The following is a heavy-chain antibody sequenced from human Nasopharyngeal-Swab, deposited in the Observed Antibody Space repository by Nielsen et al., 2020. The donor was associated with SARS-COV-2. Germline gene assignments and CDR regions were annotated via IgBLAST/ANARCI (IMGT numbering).Heavy chain of an antibody. CDR2: IYSGDST. CDR3: ARGTGYSQYFQH. J-gene: IGHJ1*01. CDR1: GFTVSSNY. Sequence: GESPKISCAAPGFTVSSNYMSRVRQAPGKGLEWVSVIYSGDSTDYADPVKGRFTVSRDISKNTLYLQMNSLRVEDTAIYYCARGTGYSQYFQHWGQGTLVTVSS. D-gene: IGHD2-15*01. V-gene: IGHV3-53*01.